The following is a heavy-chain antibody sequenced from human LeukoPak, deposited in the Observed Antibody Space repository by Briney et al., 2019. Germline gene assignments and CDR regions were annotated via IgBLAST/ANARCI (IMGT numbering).Heavy chain of an antibody. CDR3: ARDGPIIAAAGTFDY. D-gene: IGHD6-13*01. CDR1: GYTFTNYP. V-gene: IGHV1-18*01. Sequence: ASVKVSCKASGYTFTNYPMHWVRQAPGQGLEWMGWISAYNGNTNYAQKLQGRVTMTTDTSTSTAYMELRSLRSDDTAVYYCARDGPIIAAAGTFDYWGQGTLVTVSS. CDR2: ISAYNGNT. J-gene: IGHJ4*02.